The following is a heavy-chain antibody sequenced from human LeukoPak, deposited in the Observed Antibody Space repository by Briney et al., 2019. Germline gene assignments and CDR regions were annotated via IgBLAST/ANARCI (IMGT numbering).Heavy chain of an antibody. CDR1: GGSFSGYY. D-gene: IGHD3-10*01. Sequence: PSETLSLTCAVYGGSFSGYYWSWIRQPPGKGLEWIGEINHSGSTNYNPSLKSRVTISVDTSKNQFSLKLSSVTAADTAVYYCASQYGSGSYAFDYWGQGTLVTVSS. J-gene: IGHJ4*02. CDR3: ASQYGSGSYAFDY. V-gene: IGHV4-34*01. CDR2: INHSGST.